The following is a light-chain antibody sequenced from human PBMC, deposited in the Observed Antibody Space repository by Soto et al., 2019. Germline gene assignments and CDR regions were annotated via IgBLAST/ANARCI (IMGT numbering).Light chain of an antibody. CDR2: GAS. Sequence: EIVMTQSPGTLSVSPGERATLSCRASENLNTNLAWYQQRPGQAPRLLIYGASTRATGVPARFTGSGSGTDFTLTISSVQFEDFAVYFCQQYKNWPPWTFGQGTKVDI. CDR1: ENLNTN. V-gene: IGKV3-15*01. CDR3: QQYKNWPPWT. J-gene: IGKJ1*01.